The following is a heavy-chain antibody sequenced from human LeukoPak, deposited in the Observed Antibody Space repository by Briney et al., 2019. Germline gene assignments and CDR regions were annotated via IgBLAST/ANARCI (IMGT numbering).Heavy chain of an antibody. D-gene: IGHD6-13*01. CDR3: ARDHSREPYYYYYGMDV. CDR1: GFTFSTYE. V-gene: IGHV3-48*03. Sequence: GGSLRLSCAASGFTFSTYEMNWVRQAPGKGLEWVSYISTGGSTIYYADSVRGRFTISRDNAKNSLYLQMNGLRAEDTAVYYCARDHSREPYYYYYGMDVWGQGTTVTVSS. J-gene: IGHJ6*02. CDR2: ISTGGSTI.